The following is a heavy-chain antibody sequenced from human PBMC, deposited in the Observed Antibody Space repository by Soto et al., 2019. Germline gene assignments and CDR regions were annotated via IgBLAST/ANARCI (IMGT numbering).Heavy chain of an antibody. V-gene: IGHV3-21*01. CDR3: ARDQWRDIVVWDYYYYMDV. CDR1: GFTFSSYS. D-gene: IGHD2-15*01. Sequence: PGGSLRLSCAASGFTFSSYSMNWVRQAPGKGLEWVSSISSSSSYIYYADSVKGRFTISRDNAKNSLYLQMNSLRAEDTAVYYSARDQWRDIVVWDYYYYMDVWGKGTTVTVSS. J-gene: IGHJ6*03. CDR2: ISSSSSYI.